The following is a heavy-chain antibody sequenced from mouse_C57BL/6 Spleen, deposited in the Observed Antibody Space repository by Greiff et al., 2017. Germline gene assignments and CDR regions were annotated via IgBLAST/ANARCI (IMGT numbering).Heavy chain of an antibody. CDR2: FYPGSGSI. CDR3: ARREEGYSNWGYYFDY. V-gene: IGHV1-62-2*01. J-gene: IGHJ2*01. Sequence: VQLQQSGAELVKPGASVKLSCKASGYTFTEYTIHWVKQRSGQGLEWIGWFYPGSGSIKYNEKFKDKATLTADKSSSTVYMELSRLTSEDSAVYFCARREEGYSNWGYYFDYWGQGTTLTVSS. CDR1: GYTFTEYT. D-gene: IGHD2-5*01.